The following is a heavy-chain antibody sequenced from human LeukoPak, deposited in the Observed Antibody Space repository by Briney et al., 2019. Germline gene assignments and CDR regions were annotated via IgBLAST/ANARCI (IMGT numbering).Heavy chain of an antibody. CDR1: GFTFSSYG. J-gene: IGHJ4*02. CDR3: AKEERSSQSYYFDY. D-gene: IGHD6-13*01. V-gene: IGHV3-30*18. CDR2: ISYGGGNE. Sequence: PGRSLRLSCAASGFTFSSYGMHWVRQAPGKGLEWVAVISYGGGNEYYADSVKGRFTISRDNSKNTLYLQMNSLRAEDTAVYYCAKEERSSQSYYFDYWGQGTLVTVSS.